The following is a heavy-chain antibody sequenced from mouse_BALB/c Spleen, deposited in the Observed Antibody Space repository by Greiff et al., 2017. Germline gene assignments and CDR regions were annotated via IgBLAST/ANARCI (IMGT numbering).Heavy chain of an antibody. J-gene: IGHJ4*01. D-gene: IGHD3-2*01. V-gene: IGHV1S41*01. Sequence: DLVKPGASVKLSCKASGYTFTSYWINWIKQRPGQGLEWIGRIAPGSGSTYYNEMFKGKATLTVDTSSSTAYIQLSSLSSEDSAVYFCARRQLGPHAMDDWGQGTSVTVSS. CDR1: GYTFTSYW. CDR2: IAPGSGST. CDR3: ARRQLGPHAMDD.